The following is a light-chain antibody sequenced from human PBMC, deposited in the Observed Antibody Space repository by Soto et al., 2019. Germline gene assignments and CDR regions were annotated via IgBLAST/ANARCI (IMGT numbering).Light chain of an antibody. V-gene: IGKV3-15*01. CDR3: QQYNDWPPWT. J-gene: IGKJ1*01. CDR1: QSISIN. Sequence: EIVMTQSPATLSVSPGERATLSCRASQSISINLAWYQQKPGQAPRLLMYGVSTRAIGIPARFSGSGSGTEFTLTISSLQSEDFAVYYCQQYNDWPPWTFGQGTKVDIK. CDR2: GVS.